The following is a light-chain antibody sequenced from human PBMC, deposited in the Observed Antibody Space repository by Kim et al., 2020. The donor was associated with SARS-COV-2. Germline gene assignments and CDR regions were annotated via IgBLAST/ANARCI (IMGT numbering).Light chain of an antibody. J-gene: IGLJ2*01. CDR2: QDS. V-gene: IGLV3-1*01. CDR3: QAWDRSTVV. CDR1: KLGDKY. Sequence: VSPGQTARITCSGDKLGDKYACWYQQKPGQSPLRVIYQDSKRPSGIPERFSGSNSGNRATLTISGTQAMDEADYYSQAWDRSTVVFGGGTQLTVL.